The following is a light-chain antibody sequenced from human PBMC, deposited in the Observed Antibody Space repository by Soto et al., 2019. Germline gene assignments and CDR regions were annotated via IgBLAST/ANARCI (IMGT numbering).Light chain of an antibody. V-gene: IGKV1-33*01. CDR1: QDISNY. Sequence: DIQMTQSPSSLSASVGDRVTITCQASQDISNYLNWYQQKPGKAPKLLIYDASNLETGVPSRFSGSGSGTDFTFTISSLQPEDIATYYCQQYDILGTFGQGTKLEIK. CDR2: DAS. CDR3: QQYDILGT. J-gene: IGKJ2*02.